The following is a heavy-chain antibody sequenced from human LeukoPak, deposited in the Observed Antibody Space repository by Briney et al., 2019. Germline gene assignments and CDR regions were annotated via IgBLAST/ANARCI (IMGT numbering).Heavy chain of an antibody. V-gene: IGHV3-23*01. Sequence: GGSLRLSCSASGFIFRHYAVNWVRQSPGKGLEWVSGISGSGDSTYYADSVKGRFTVSRDNSKNTLYLQMNSLTAADTAVYFCAKALGNWPTTLDYWGRGTLVTVSS. CDR1: GFIFRHYA. CDR2: ISGSGDST. CDR3: AKALGNWPTTLDY. D-gene: IGHD7-27*01. J-gene: IGHJ4*02.